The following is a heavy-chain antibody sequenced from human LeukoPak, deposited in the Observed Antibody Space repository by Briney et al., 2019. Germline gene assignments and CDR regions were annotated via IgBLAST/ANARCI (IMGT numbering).Heavy chain of an antibody. CDR1: GFTFGDYA. D-gene: IGHD3-3*01. V-gene: IGHV3-49*03. J-gene: IGHJ4*02. CDR2: IRSKAYGGTT. CDR3: TRQLPNDFWSGYYFDY. Sequence: PGGSLRLSCTASGFTFGDYAMSWFRQAPGKGLEWVGFIRSKAYGGTTEYAASVKGRFTISRDDSKSIAYLQMNSLKTEDTAVYYCTRQLPNDFWSGYYFDYWGQGTLVTVSS.